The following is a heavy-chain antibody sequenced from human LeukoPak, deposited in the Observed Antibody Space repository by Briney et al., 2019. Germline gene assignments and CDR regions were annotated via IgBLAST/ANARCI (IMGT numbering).Heavy chain of an antibody. J-gene: IGHJ4*02. D-gene: IGHD3-22*01. CDR3: AKFPLYYYDSSGIYFDY. Sequence: PGGSLRLSCAASGFTFSSYAMSWVRQAPGKGLEWVSAISGSGGSTYYADSVKGRFTISRDNSKNTLYLQMNGLRAEDTAVYYCAKFPLYYYDSSGIYFDYWGQGTLVTVSS. V-gene: IGHV3-23*01. CDR2: ISGSGGST. CDR1: GFTFSSYA.